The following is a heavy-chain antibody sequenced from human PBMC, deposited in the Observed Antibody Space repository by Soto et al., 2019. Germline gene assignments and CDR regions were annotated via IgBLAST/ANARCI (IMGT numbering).Heavy chain of an antibody. V-gene: IGHV4-34*01. CDR2: INHSGST. J-gene: IGHJ3*02. D-gene: IGHD2-15*01. CDR1: GGSFSGYY. Sequence: SSETLSLTCAVYGGSFSGYYWSWIRQSPGKGLEWIGEINHSGSTNYNPSLKSRVTISVDTSKNQFSLKLSSVTAADTAVYYCARGGYCSGGSCYYDAFDIWGQGTMVTVSS. CDR3: ARGGYCSGGSCYYDAFDI.